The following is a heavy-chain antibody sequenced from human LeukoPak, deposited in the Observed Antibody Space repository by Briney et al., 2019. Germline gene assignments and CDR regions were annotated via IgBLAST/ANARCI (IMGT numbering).Heavy chain of an antibody. CDR1: GYTFTSYG. D-gene: IGHD6-19*01. Sequence: ASVTVSCKASGYTFTSYGISWVRQAPGQGLEWMGWISAYNGNTNYAQKLQGRVTMTTDTSTSTAYMELRSLRSDDTAVYYCARAVAGTVPFDYWGQGTLVTVSS. V-gene: IGHV1-18*01. J-gene: IGHJ4*02. CDR3: ARAVAGTVPFDY. CDR2: ISAYNGNT.